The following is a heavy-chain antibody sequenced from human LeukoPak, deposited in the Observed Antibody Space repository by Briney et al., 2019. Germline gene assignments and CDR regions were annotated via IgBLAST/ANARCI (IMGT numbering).Heavy chain of an antibody. CDR2: INHSGST. CDR1: GGSFSGYY. Sequence: SETLSLTCAVYGGSFSGYYWSWIRQPSGKGLEWIGEINHSGSTNYNPSLKSRVTISVDTSKNQFSLKLSSVTAADTAVYYCARGYCSSTSCYTGTEKTLDYWGQGTLVTVSS. J-gene: IGHJ4*02. V-gene: IGHV4-34*01. CDR3: ARGYCSSTSCYTGTEKTLDY. D-gene: IGHD2-2*02.